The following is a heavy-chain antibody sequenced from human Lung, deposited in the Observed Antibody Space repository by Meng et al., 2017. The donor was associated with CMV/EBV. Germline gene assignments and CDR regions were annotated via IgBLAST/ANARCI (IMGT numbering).Heavy chain of an antibody. Sequence: CAASGFTFTYSWMNWVRQAPGKGLEWVGRINTSAEGGTTHYIAPVKGRFTISRDDSQNTVYLQMNSLETEDTAMYYCSSGNGKSDCDYWGQGTLVTVSS. CDR3: SSGNGKSDCDY. CDR1: GFTFTYSW. CDR2: INTSAEGGTT. V-gene: IGHV3-15*07. J-gene: IGHJ4*02.